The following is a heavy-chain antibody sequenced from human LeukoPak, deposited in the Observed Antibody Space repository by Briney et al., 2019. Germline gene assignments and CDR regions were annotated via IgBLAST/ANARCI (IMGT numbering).Heavy chain of an antibody. CDR3: ARKGQWLEEGLDY. Sequence: GASVKVSCKASGYTFTGYYMHWVRQAPGQGLEWMGWINPNSGGTNYAQKFQGRVTMTRDTSISTAYMELSRLRSDDTAVYYCARKGQWLEEGLDYWGQGTLVTVSS. V-gene: IGHV1-2*02. D-gene: IGHD6-19*01. J-gene: IGHJ4*02. CDR1: GYTFTGYY. CDR2: INPNSGGT.